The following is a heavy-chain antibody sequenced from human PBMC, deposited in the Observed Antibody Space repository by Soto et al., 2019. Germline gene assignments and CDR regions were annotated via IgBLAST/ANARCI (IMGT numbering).Heavy chain of an antibody. Sequence: QVQLVQSGAEVKKPGSSVKVSCKASGGTFSSYRLNWVRQAPGQGLEWVGGIVPIYRTADYAQKFQGRVTITADASARTSYMELRSLKSQDTAVYYCVRDSGAKLSSSWGQGTLVTVSS. D-gene: IGHD6-13*01. CDR3: VRDSGAKLSSS. J-gene: IGHJ4*02. V-gene: IGHV1-69*01. CDR2: IVPIYRTA. CDR1: GGTFSSYR.